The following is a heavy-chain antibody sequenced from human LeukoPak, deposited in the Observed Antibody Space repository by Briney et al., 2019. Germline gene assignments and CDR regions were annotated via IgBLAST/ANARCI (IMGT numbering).Heavy chain of an antibody. D-gene: IGHD6-19*01. CDR1: GFTVSSNY. CDR2: IYSGGST. V-gene: IGHV3-66*01. J-gene: IGHJ3*02. CDR3: ARARLSSGWYMDAFDI. Sequence: GGSLRLSCAASGFTVSSNYMSWVRQAPGKGLEWVSVIYSGGSTYYADSVKGRLTISRDNSKNALYLQMNSLRAEDTAVYYCARARLSSGWYMDAFDIWGRGTMVTVSS.